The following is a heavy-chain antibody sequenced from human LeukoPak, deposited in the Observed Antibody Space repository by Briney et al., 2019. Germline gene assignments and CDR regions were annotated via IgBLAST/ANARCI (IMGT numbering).Heavy chain of an antibody. CDR3: AKDTYSSSSGGGLDY. CDR2: ISWNGGII. V-gene: IGHV3-9*01. CDR1: GFTFDEYA. D-gene: IGHD6-6*01. Sequence: GRSLRLSCTASGFTFDEYAMHWVRQAPGKGLEWVSGISWNGGIIGYADSVKGRFTISRDNAKNSLYLQMNSLRAEDTALYYCAKDTYSSSSGGGLDYWGQGTLVTVSS. J-gene: IGHJ4*02.